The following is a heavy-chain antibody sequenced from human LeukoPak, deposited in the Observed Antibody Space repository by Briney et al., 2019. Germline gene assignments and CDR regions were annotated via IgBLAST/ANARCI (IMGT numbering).Heavy chain of an antibody. D-gene: IGHD1-26*01. CDR1: GFTFSSYA. CDR3: ASKGGIVGANPTLDAFDI. J-gene: IGHJ3*02. Sequence: GGSLRLSCAASGFTFSSYAMSWVRQAPGKGLEWVSAISGSGGSTYYADSVKGRFTISRDNSKNTLYLQMNSLRAEDTAVYYCASKGGIVGANPTLDAFDIWGQGTMVTVSS. CDR2: ISGSGGST. V-gene: IGHV3-23*01.